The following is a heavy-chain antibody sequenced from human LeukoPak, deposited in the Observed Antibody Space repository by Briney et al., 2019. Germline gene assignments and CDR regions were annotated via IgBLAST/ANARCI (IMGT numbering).Heavy chain of an antibody. CDR3: ARDSTIRSYGAFDI. Sequence: PGGSLRLSCAASGFTFSSYAMHWVRQAPGKGLEWVAVISYDGSNKYYADSVKGRFTISRDNSKNTLYLQMNSLRAEDTAVYYCARDSTIRSYGAFDIWGQGTMVTVSS. CDR2: ISYDGSNK. CDR1: GFTFSSYA. J-gene: IGHJ3*02. V-gene: IGHV3-30-3*01. D-gene: IGHD3-16*01.